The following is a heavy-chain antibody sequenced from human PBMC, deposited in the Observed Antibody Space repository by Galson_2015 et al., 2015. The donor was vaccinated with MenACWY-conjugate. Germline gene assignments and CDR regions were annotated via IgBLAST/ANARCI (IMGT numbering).Heavy chain of an antibody. CDR2: IKQDGSAK. Sequence: SLRLSCAASGFTFSTHWMGWVRQAPGKGLEWVANIKQDGSAKYYVDSVKGRFTISRDNAKNSLYLQMDSLRAEDTAVFYCARAKEPWLSQTLDICGQATVVTVSS. J-gene: IGHJ3*02. CDR3: ARAKEPWLSQTLDI. V-gene: IGHV3-7*01. CDR1: GFTFSTHW. D-gene: IGHD6-19*01.